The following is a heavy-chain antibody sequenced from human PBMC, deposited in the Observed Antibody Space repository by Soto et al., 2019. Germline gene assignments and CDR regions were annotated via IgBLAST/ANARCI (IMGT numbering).Heavy chain of an antibody. CDR2: ISSSSSTI. Sequence: EVQLVESGGGLVQPGGSLRLSCAASGFTFSSYSMNWVRQAPGKGLEWVSYISSSSSTIYYADSVKGRFTISRDNAKNSLYLQMNSLRAEDTAVYYCARDGVGADYYYDGMDVWGQGTTVTVSS. V-gene: IGHV3-48*01. CDR1: GFTFSSYS. J-gene: IGHJ6*02. CDR3: ARDGVGADYYYDGMDV. D-gene: IGHD1-26*01.